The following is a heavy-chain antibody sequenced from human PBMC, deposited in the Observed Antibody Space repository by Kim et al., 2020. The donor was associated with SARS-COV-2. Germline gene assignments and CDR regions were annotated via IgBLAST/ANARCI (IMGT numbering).Heavy chain of an antibody. J-gene: IGHJ4*02. CDR3: ATDLYCSSSGFDY. V-gene: IGHV3-30*03. CDR2: ISYDGSNK. CDR1: GFTFSSYG. Sequence: GGSLRLSCAASGFTFSSYGMHWVRQAPGKGLEWVAVISYDGSNKYYADSVKGRFTISRDNSKNTLYLQMNSLRAEDTAVYYCATDLYCSSSGFDYGGQGTLVTASS. D-gene: IGHD6-6*01.